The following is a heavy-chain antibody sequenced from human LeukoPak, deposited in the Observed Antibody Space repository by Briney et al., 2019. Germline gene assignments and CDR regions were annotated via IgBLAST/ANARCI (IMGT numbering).Heavy chain of an antibody. CDR3: ARDHNYAFDN. J-gene: IGHJ4*02. D-gene: IGHD1-1*01. Sequence: GSLRLSCTASGFPFIEYIMNWVRQAPGKGLEWISYIGIDSGNTKYADSVRGRFTISADKAKNSLYLQMNSLRVEDTAVYYCARDHNYAFDNWGQGTLVSVAS. V-gene: IGHV3-48*01. CDR1: GFPFIEYI. CDR2: IGIDSGNT.